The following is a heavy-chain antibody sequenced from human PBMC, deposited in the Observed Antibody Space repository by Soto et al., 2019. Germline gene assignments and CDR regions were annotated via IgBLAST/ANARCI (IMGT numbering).Heavy chain of an antibody. J-gene: IGHJ4*02. CDR3: ARVSGYYLPDY. V-gene: IGHV1-3*05. Sequence: QVQLVQSGAEEKKPGASVKVSCKASGYTFTNYAMHWVRQAPGQRLEWMGWINAGNGNTNYSQKFQGRVTITRDTSASTAYMELSCLRSEDTAVYDCARVSGYYLPDYWGQGTLVTVSS. CDR2: INAGNGNT. D-gene: IGHD5-12*01. CDR1: GYTFTNYA.